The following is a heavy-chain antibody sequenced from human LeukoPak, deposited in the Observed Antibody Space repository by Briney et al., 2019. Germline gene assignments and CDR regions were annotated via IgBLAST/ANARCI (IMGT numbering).Heavy chain of an antibody. CDR1: GGTFSSYA. D-gene: IGHD3-22*01. V-gene: IGHV1-69*13. Sequence: SVKVSCKASGGTFSSYAISWVRQAPGQGLEWMGGIIPIFGTANYAQKLQGRVTITADESTSTAYMELSSLRSEDTAVYYCASIRAAVVITDYYYGMDVWGQGTTVTVSS. J-gene: IGHJ6*02. CDR3: ASIRAAVVITDYYYGMDV. CDR2: IIPIFGTA.